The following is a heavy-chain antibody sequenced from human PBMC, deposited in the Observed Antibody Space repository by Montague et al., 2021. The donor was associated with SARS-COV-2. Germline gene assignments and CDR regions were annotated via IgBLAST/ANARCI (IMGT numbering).Heavy chain of an antibody. J-gene: IGHJ6*02. CDR2: INSSGSI. Sequence: SETLSLTCNVYGSSIRNYYWSWIRQPAGKGLEWIGRINSSGSINYNPSLKTRITLSVDTSKNQLSLRLNSVTAADTAVYYCARNPGEYYGMDVWGRGTTVTVSS. CDR1: GSSIRNYY. D-gene: IGHD3-16*01. CDR3: ARNPGEYYGMDV. V-gene: IGHV4-59*10.